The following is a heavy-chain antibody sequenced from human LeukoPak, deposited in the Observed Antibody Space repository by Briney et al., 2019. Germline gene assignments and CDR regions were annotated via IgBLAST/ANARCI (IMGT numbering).Heavy chain of an antibody. Sequence: PSETLSLTCTVSGGSISSGGYYWSWIRQPPGKGLEWIGYIYHSGSTYYNPSLKSRVTISVDRSKNQFSLKLSSVTAADTAVYYCARVVTIFGVVIAGDAFDIWGQGTMVTVPS. V-gene: IGHV4-30-2*01. J-gene: IGHJ3*02. CDR3: ARVVTIFGVVIAGDAFDI. CDR1: GGSISSGGYY. CDR2: IYHSGST. D-gene: IGHD3-3*01.